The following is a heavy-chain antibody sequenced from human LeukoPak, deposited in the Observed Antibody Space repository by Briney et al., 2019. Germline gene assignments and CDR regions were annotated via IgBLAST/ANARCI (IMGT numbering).Heavy chain of an antibody. CDR1: GYTFTSYY. Sequence: ASVKVSCKASGYTFTSYYMHWVRQAPRQGLEWMGIINPSGGSTSYAQKFQGRVTMTRDTSTSTVYMELSSLRSEDTAVYYCARDPLRAALSLDVWGKGTTVTVSS. CDR3: ARDPLRAALSLDV. D-gene: IGHD6-6*01. CDR2: INPSGGST. J-gene: IGHJ6*04. V-gene: IGHV1-46*03.